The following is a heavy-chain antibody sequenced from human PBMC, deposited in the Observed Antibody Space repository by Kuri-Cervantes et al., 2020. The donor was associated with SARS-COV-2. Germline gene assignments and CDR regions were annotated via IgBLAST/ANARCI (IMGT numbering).Heavy chain of an antibody. Sequence: GGSLRLSCAASGFTFSNYWMHWVRQGPGKGLVWVSRINSDGSSTSYADSVKGRFTISRDNSKNTLYLQMNSLRAEDTAVYYCASNMRDSSAPDAFDIWGQGTMVTVSS. CDR1: GFTFSNYW. V-gene: IGHV3-74*01. CDR3: ASNMRDSSAPDAFDI. CDR2: INSDGSST. D-gene: IGHD3-22*01. J-gene: IGHJ3*02.